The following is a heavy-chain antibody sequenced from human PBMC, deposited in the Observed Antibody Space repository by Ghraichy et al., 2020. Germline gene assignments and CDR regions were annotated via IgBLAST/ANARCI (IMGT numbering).Heavy chain of an antibody. CDR1: GFIFSNYA. CDR2: VSGPGSST. CDR3: AKDREATTRQGDAFDF. Sequence: LSLTCATSGFIFSNYAMSWVRQAPGKGLEWVSVVSGPGSSTYYADSVKGRFTISRDNSKNTLYLQMNSLRDEDTAVYYCAKDREATTRQGDAFDFWGQGTMVTVSS. J-gene: IGHJ3*01. D-gene: IGHD1-1*01. V-gene: IGHV3-23*01.